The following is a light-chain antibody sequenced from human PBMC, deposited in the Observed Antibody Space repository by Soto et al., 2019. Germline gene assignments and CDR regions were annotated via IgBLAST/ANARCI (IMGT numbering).Light chain of an antibody. CDR3: QQYNSFLFT. CDR2: DAS. CDR1: KSISSW. Sequence: DIQITQSPSTLSASVGDRVTITCRASKSISSWLAWYQQKPGKAPKLLLYDASSLESGVPSRCSGSGSGTEFTLTISSLQPDDFATYYCQQYNSFLFTFGPGTKVDIK. V-gene: IGKV1-5*01. J-gene: IGKJ3*01.